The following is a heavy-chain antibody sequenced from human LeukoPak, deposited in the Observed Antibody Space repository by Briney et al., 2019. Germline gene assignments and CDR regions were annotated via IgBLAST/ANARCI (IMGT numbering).Heavy chain of an antibody. D-gene: IGHD5-24*01. CDR1: GGSISSGGYY. V-gene: IGHV4-31*03. J-gene: IGHJ4*02. CDR2: IYYSGST. Sequence: PSETLSLTCTVSGGSISSGGYYWSWIRQHPGKGLEWIGYIYYSGSTYYNPSLKSRVTISVDTSKNQFSLKLSSVTAADTAVYYCARGRDGYTGTGGFDCWGQGTLVTVSS. CDR3: ARGRDGYTGTGGFDC.